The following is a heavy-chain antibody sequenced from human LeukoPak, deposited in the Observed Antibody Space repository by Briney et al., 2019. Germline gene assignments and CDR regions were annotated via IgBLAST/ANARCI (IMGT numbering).Heavy chain of an antibody. CDR2: ISGSGGST. Sequence: GGTLRLSCAASGFTFSSFGMSWVRQAPGKGLDWVSAISGSGGSTYHADSVKGRFTISRDNSKNTLYLQMNSLRAEDTAVYYCAKCILTGYYKGYMDVWGKGTTVTISS. J-gene: IGHJ6*03. D-gene: IGHD3-9*01. V-gene: IGHV3-23*01. CDR3: AKCILTGYYKGYMDV. CDR1: GFTFSSFG.